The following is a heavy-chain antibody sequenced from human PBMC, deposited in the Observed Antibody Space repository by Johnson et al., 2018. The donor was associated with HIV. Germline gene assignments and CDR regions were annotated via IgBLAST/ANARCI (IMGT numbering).Heavy chain of an antibody. D-gene: IGHD1-26*01. CDR2: ISSSGSTI. CDR3: ARGYSGRTGTFVL. J-gene: IGHJ3*01. CDR1: GFTFSDYY. Sequence: QVQLVESGGGLVKPGGSLKLSCAASGFTFSDYYMSWIRQAPRKGLEWLSYISSSGSTIYYADSVKGQFTISRDNPKNSLYIQMSSLRAEDTAVYYCARGYSGRTGTFVLWCQGTMVTVSS. V-gene: IGHV3-11*04.